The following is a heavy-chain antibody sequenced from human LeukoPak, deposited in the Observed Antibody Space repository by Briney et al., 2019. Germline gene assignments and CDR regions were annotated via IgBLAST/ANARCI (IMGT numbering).Heavy chain of an antibody. CDR3: ASGSSLDY. Sequence: GGSLRLSCVVSRFTLSRYTMNWVSQAPGKGLEWVSSISSTSSYIYYADSVKGRFSISRDNAKNSLYLQMNSLRAEDTAVYYCASGSSLDYWGQGTLVTVSS. CDR1: RFTLSRYT. CDR2: ISSTSSYI. D-gene: IGHD1-1*01. J-gene: IGHJ4*02. V-gene: IGHV3-21*01.